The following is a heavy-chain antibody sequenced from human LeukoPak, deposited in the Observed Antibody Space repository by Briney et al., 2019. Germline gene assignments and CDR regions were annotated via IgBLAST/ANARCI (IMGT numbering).Heavy chain of an antibody. V-gene: IGHV1-2*02. CDR1: GYTFTGYY. CDR3: ATEDVVVVAATLDY. CDR2: INPNSGGT. D-gene: IGHD2-15*01. J-gene: IGHJ4*02. Sequence: ASVKVSCKASGYTFTGYYMHWVRQAPGQGLEWMGWINPNSGGTNYAQKFQGRVTITTDESTSTAYMELSSLRSEDTAVYYCATEDVVVVAATLDYWGQGTLVTVSS.